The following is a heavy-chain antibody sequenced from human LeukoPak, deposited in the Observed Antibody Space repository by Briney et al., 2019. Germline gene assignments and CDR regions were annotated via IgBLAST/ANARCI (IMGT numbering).Heavy chain of an antibody. Sequence: GGSLRLSCAASGFTFSTYSMNWVRQAPGEGLEWVSSITNSGSYIYYADSVKGRFTISRDNAKNSLYLQMNSLRAEDTAVYYCAKDRGRILRGWYGYFQHWGQGTLVTVSS. CDR3: AKDRGRILRGWYGYFQH. D-gene: IGHD6-19*01. CDR2: ITNSGSYI. J-gene: IGHJ1*01. CDR1: GFTFSTYS. V-gene: IGHV3-21*01.